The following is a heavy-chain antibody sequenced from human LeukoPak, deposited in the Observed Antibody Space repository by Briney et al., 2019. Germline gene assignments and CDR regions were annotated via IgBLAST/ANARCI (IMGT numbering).Heavy chain of an antibody. CDR3: ARAPYCSSTSCYGGTVTQWLRLLYRTYYFDY. J-gene: IGHJ4*02. D-gene: IGHD2-2*01. Sequence: GGSLRLSCAASGFTFDDYGMSWVRQAPGKGLEWVSGINWNGGSTGYADSVKGRFTISRDNAKNSLYLQMNSLRAEDTALYYCARAPYCSSTSCYGGTVTQWLRLLYRTYYFDYWGQGTLVTVPS. CDR1: GFTFDDYG. CDR2: INWNGGST. V-gene: IGHV3-20*04.